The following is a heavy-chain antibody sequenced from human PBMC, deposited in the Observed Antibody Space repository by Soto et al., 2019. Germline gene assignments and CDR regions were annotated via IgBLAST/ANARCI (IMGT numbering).Heavy chain of an antibody. V-gene: IGHV1-69*01. CDR1: GGTFSSYA. CDR3: ARTPSMITFGGVIATFDY. J-gene: IGHJ4*02. D-gene: IGHD3-16*02. CDR2: IIPIFGTA. Sequence: QVQLVQSGAEVKKPGSSVKVSCKASGGTFSSYAISWVRQAPGQGLEWMGGIIPIFGTANYAQKFQGRVTITADESTSTAYMELSNLRSEDTAVYYCARTPSMITFGGVIATFDYWGQGTLVTVSS.